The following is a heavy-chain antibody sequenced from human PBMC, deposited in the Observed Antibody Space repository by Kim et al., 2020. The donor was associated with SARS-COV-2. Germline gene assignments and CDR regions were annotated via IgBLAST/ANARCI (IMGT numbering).Heavy chain of an antibody. D-gene: IGHD3-3*01. CDR1: GGCFSGYY. CDR2: INHSGST. CDR3: ARGTGILLEWLSNGWFDP. Sequence: SETLSLTCAVYGGCFSGYYWSWIRQPPGKGLEWIGEINHSGSTNYNPSLKSRVTISVDTSKNQFSLKLSSVTAADTAVYYCARGTGILLEWLSNGWFDPWGQGTLVTVSS. J-gene: IGHJ5*02. V-gene: IGHV4-34*01.